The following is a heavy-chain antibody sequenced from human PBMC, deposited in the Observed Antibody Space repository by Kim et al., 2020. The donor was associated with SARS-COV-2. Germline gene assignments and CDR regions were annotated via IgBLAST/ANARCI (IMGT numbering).Heavy chain of an antibody. Sequence: YVESVKGRFTISRDNSKNTLYLQVNSLRVEDTGTYFCAKALGYGSDWQRIDYWGQGTLVSVSS. D-gene: IGHD2-15*01. V-gene: IGHV3-33*06. J-gene: IGHJ4*02. CDR3: AKALGYGSDWQRIDY.